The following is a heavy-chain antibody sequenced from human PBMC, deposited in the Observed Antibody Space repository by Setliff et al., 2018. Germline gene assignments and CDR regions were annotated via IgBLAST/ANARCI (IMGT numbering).Heavy chain of an antibody. CDR2: IKKDGSEK. CDR1: GFTFSSYW. D-gene: IGHD5-12*01. J-gene: IGHJ4*02. V-gene: IGHV3-7*01. Sequence: GESLRLSCAASGFTFSSYWMSWVRQAPGKGLEWVANIKKDGSEKYYVDSVKGRFTISRDNAKNSLYLQMNSLRAEDTAVYYCARGLRTYYFDYWGQGTLVTVSS. CDR3: ARGLRTYYFDY.